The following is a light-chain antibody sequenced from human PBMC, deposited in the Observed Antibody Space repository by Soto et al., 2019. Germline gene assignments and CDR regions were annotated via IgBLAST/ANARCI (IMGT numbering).Light chain of an antibody. CDR1: QSIGVW. CDR3: QQYINYFRT. CDR2: KTS. Sequence: HITHSPSTLSASVGDRVTITCRASQSIGVWLAWYQQKPGTAPKLLIYKTSTLDSGVPLRFSGSGSGTEFTLTISSLQPDDFATYYCQQYINYFRTFGQWTKVDIK. J-gene: IGKJ1*01. V-gene: IGKV1-5*03.